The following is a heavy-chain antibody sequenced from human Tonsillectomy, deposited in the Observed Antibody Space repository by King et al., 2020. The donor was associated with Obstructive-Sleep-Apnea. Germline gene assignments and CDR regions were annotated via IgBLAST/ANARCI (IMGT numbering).Heavy chain of an antibody. Sequence: VQLVESGSELKKPGASVKVSCKASGYTFTNYAMNWVRHAPGKGLEWIGWINTNTGNPTYSQDLTGRFVFSLSTSVSTAYLQISNIEAEDTAVYYGVKERGSSAWSGPDYWGQGTLVTVSS. CDR3: VKERGSSAWSGPDY. J-gene: IGHJ4*02. CDR2: INTNTGNP. CDR1: GYTFTNYA. V-gene: IGHV7-4-1*02. D-gene: IGHD6-19*01.